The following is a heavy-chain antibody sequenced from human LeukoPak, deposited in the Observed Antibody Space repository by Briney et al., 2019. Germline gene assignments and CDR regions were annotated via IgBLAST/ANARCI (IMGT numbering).Heavy chain of an antibody. CDR3: ARGYGDYASWFDP. J-gene: IGHJ5*02. Sequence: SETLSLTCTVSGGSISSSSYYWGWIRQPPGKGLEWIGSIYYSGSTYYNPSLKSRVTISVDTSKNQFSLKLSSVTAADTAVYYCARGYGDYASWFDPWGQGTLVTVSS. D-gene: IGHD4-17*01. V-gene: IGHV4-39*01. CDR1: GGSISSSSYY. CDR2: IYYSGST.